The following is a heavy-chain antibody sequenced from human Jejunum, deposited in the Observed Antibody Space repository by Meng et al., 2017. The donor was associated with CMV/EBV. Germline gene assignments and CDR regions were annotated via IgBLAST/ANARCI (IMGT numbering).Heavy chain of an antibody. V-gene: IGHV3-23*01. Sequence: FPSHAMGWVRQAPGKGLEWVSGLSGSGGATMYADSVKGRFTISRDNSKNIVYLQMSGLRAEDTAVYYCAKDRMGPRVTTLLDDWGQGTQVTVSS. CDR3: AKDRMGPRVTTLLDD. CDR1: FPSHA. D-gene: IGHD4-11*01. J-gene: IGHJ4*02. CDR2: LSGSGGAT.